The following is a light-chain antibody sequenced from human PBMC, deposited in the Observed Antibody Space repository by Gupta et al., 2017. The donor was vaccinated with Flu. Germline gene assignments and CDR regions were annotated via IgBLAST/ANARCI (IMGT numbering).Light chain of an antibody. CDR2: WAA. J-gene: IGKJ4*01. CDR1: QSVFYSPDNKDN. Sequence: DSAMTQSPDSLAGSLGEEATIYCKSSQSVFYSPDNKDNIAWYQQKHGQPPKVLIYWAATRESGVADRFSGSGSGTDFTITINSLQAEDVAVYYCQKYYTSAPLTFGGGTKVEIK. CDR3: QKYYTSAPLT. V-gene: IGKV4-1*01.